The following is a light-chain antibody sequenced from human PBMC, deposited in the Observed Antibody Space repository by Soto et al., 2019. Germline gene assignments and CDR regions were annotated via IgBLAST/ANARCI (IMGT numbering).Light chain of an antibody. CDR2: AAS. CDR1: QSLSSGF. V-gene: IGKV3-20*01. CDR3: QQFASLPRT. Sequence: EIVLTQSPGTLSLSPGESGTLSCRASQSLSSGFLAWYQQRPGQAPGLLIYAASSRATGIPDRFSGTGSGTDFTLTISRLEPEDFAVYYCQQFASLPRTFGQGTKVEIK. J-gene: IGKJ1*01.